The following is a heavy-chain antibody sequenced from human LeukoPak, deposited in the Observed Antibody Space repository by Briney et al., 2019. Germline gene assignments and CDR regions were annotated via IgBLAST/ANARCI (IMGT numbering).Heavy chain of an antibody. D-gene: IGHD2-2*02. CDR3: ARDLLNRIPPYYYMDV. J-gene: IGHJ6*03. CDR2: ISYSGST. V-gene: IGHV4-39*07. CDR1: GGSISSSSYY. Sequence: SETLSLTCTVSGGSISSSSYYWGWIRQPPGKGLEWIGSISYSGSTYYNPSLKSRATISVDTSKNQFSLKLSSVTAADTAVYYCARDLLNRIPPYYYMDVWGKGITVSVSS.